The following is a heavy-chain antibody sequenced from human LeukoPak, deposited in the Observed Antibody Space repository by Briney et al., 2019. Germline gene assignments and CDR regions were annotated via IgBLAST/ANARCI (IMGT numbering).Heavy chain of an antibody. CDR2: IWADGAP. CDR3: ARGRDNRGYQFMGFDS. J-gene: IGHJ4*02. D-gene: IGHD3-22*01. Sequence: PSQTLSLTCTVSGGSISSGNYYWSWIRQPAGKGLESIGRIWADGAPTYRPSLKSRVTISVDTSKNQFSLRLSSVTAADTAVYYCARGRDNRGYQFMGFDSWGQGTLVTVSS. CDR1: GGSISSGNYY. V-gene: IGHV4-61*02.